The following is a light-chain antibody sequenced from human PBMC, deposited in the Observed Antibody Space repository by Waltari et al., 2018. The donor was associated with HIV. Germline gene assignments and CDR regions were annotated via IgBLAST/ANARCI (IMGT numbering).Light chain of an antibody. J-gene: IGLJ2*01. V-gene: IGLV1-51*02. Sequence: TQPPSVSVSPGQKVTISCSGSSSNIGNNYVSWYQQLPGTAPKLLIYENDKRPSGIPDRFSGSKSGTSATLGITGLQTGDEADYYCGTWDSSLSAVVFGGGTKLTVL. CDR2: END. CDR1: SSNIGNNY. CDR3: GTWDSSLSAVV.